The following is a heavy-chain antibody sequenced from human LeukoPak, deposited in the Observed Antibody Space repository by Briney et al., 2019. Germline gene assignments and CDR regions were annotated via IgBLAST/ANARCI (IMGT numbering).Heavy chain of an antibody. V-gene: IGHV1-2*02. J-gene: IGHJ6*03. Sequence: EASVKVSCKASGYTFTGYYMHWVRQASGQGLEWMGWINPNSGGTNYAQKFQGRVTMTRDTSISIAYMELSRLRSDDTAVYYCARSGTTDYYYYMDVWGKGTTVTVSS. D-gene: IGHD1-7*01. CDR3: ARSGTTDYYYYMDV. CDR2: INPNSGGT. CDR1: GYTFTGYY.